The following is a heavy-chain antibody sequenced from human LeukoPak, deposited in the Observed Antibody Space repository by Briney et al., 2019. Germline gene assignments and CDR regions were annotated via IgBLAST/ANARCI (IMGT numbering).Heavy chain of an antibody. CDR3: ARELVVPAAMVGYYYYYGMDV. Sequence: SETLSLTCTVSGGSISSYYWSWIRQPPGKGLEWIGYIYYSGSTNYNPSLKSRVTISVDTSKNQFSLKLSSVTAADTAVYYCARELVVPAAMVGYYYYYGMDVWGKGTTVTVSS. V-gene: IGHV4-59*01. CDR1: GGSISSYY. D-gene: IGHD2-2*01. CDR2: IYYSGST. J-gene: IGHJ6*04.